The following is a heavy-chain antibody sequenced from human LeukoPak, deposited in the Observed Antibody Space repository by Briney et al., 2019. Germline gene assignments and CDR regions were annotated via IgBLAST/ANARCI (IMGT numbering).Heavy chain of an antibody. V-gene: IGHV4-59*01. CDR1: GGSISSYY. CDR2: IYYSGST. Sequence: SETLSLTCTVSGGSISSYYWSWIRQPPGKGLEWIGYIYYSGSTKYNPSLKSRVTISVDTSKNQFSLKLNSVTAADTAVYYCARGAPLSGYCSGGRCYSNWFDPWGQGTLVTVSS. D-gene: IGHD2-15*01. J-gene: IGHJ5*02. CDR3: ARGAPLSGYCSGGRCYSNWFDP.